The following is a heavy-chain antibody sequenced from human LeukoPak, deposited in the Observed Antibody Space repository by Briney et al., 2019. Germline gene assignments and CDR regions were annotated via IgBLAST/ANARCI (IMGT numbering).Heavy chain of an antibody. D-gene: IGHD3-9*01. CDR1: RFTFSSYA. CDR2: ISSNGGST. Sequence: GGSLRLSCAASRFTFSSYAMHWVRQAPGKGLEYVSAISSNGGSTYYANSVKGRFTIARDNSKNTLYLQMRSLRAEDMAVYYCARGGRYFDWSYYYYMDVWGKGTTVTVSS. CDR3: ARGGRYFDWSYYYYMDV. J-gene: IGHJ6*03. V-gene: IGHV3-64*01.